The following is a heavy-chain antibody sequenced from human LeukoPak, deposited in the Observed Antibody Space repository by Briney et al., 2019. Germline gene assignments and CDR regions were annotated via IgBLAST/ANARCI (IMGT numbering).Heavy chain of an antibody. J-gene: IGHJ4*02. Sequence: PGGSLRLSCAASGFTFSSFGMHWVRQAPGKGLEWVAVTSHDGSNRYYTDSVKGRFSISRDNSKNTLYLQMISLSAEDTAVYYCARLSLGTNSGYHSRVGDVMGTSFDYWGQGTLVTVSS. D-gene: IGHD5-12*01. CDR3: ARLSLGTNSGYHSRVGDVMGTSFDY. CDR2: TSHDGSNR. V-gene: IGHV3-30*03. CDR1: GFTFSSFG.